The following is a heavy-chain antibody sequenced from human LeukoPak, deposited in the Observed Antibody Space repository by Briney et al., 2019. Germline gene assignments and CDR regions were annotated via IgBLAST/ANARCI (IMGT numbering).Heavy chain of an antibody. CDR2: IINSGGST. V-gene: IGHV3-23*01. D-gene: IGHD4-23*01. CDR3: AKDIYGDYGGFDY. J-gene: IGHJ4*02. CDR1: GFTLSTYA. Sequence: GGSLRLSCATSGFTLSTYAMNWVRQAPGKGLEWVSLIINSGGSTYYADSVKGRFTISRDNSKNTLYLQMNSLRAEDTALYYCAKDIYGDYGGFDYWGQGTLVTVSS.